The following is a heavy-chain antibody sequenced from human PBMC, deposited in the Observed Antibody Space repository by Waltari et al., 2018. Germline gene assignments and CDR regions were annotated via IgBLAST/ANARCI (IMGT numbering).Heavy chain of an antibody. J-gene: IGHJ6*02. CDR3: ARGSDSSSWYRPIYYYGMDV. Sequence: EVQLVESGGGLVQPGGSLRLSCAASGFTFSSYDMHWVRQATGKGLEWVSAIGTAGDTYYPGSVKGRFTISRENAKNSLYLQMNSLRAGDTAVYYCARGSDSSSWYRPIYYYGMDVWGQGTTVTVSS. CDR2: IGTAGDT. CDR1: GFTFSSYD. D-gene: IGHD6-13*01. V-gene: IGHV3-13*01.